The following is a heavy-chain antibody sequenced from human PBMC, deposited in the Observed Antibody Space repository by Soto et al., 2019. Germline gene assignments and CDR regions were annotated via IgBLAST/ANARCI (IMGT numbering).Heavy chain of an antibody. Sequence: SETLSLTCSVSGASIYNGGYFWSWIRQSPGKGLEWIGHIHNSGSPYNNPSLKSRVTISADTSMNQFSLALTSVTAADTAVYYCAREKPYSSSWYHDYWGQGTLVTVSS. CDR3: AREKPYSSSWYHDY. CDR2: IHNSGSP. J-gene: IGHJ4*02. CDR1: GASIYNGGYF. D-gene: IGHD6-13*01. V-gene: IGHV4-30-4*01.